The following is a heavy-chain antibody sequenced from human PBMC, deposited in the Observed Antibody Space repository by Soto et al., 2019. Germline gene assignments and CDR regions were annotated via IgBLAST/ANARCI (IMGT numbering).Heavy chain of an antibody. Sequence: QLQLQESGSGLVKPSQTLSLTCAVSGGSISSGGYSWSWIRQPPGKGLEWIGYIYHSGSTYYNPSLKSRVTISVDTSKNQFSLKLSSVTAADTAGYYCARGPPNTYWGQGTLVTVSS. V-gene: IGHV4-30-2*01. CDR1: GGSISSGGYS. CDR2: IYHSGST. D-gene: IGHD2-8*01. CDR3: ARGPPNTY. J-gene: IGHJ4*02.